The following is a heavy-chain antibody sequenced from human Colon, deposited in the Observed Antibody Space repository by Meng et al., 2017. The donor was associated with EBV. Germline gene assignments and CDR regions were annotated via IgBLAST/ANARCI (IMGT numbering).Heavy chain of an antibody. J-gene: IGHJ5*02. Sequence: QVQLQESGPGLVKPSQXLSPTCTVSGGSISSGNHYWSWIRQHPGKGLEYIGYIYYSGSTYYNPSLRSRVAISIDTSKNQFSLKLTSVTAADTAVYFCARTNYGDYNWFDPWGQGTLVNVPS. D-gene: IGHD4-17*01. CDR3: ARTNYGDYNWFDP. CDR1: GGSISSGNHY. V-gene: IGHV4-31*03. CDR2: IYYSGST.